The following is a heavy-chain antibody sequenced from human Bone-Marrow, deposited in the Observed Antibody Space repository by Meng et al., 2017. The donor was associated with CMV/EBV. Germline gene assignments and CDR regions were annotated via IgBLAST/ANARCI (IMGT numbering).Heavy chain of an antibody. J-gene: IGHJ4*02. CDR1: GFTFSSYA. Sequence: GESLKISCAASGFTFSSYAMHWVRQAPGKGLEWVAVISYDGSNKYYADSVKGRFTISRDNAKNSLHLQMNSLRAEDTALYYCARLDYGDLTHYFDSWGQGALVTVSS. CDR3: ARLDYGDLTHYFDS. V-gene: IGHV3-30-3*01. CDR2: ISYDGSNK. D-gene: IGHD4-17*01.